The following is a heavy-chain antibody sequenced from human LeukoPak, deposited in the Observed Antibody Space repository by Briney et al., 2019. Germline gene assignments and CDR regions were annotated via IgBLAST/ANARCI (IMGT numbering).Heavy chain of an antibody. D-gene: IGHD6-13*01. CDR1: A. Sequence: AXHWVRQXXXXGXEWVAVISYDGSNKYYADSVKGRFTISRDNSKNTLYLQMNSLRAEDTAVYYCAREGGIAAFDYWGQGTLVTVSS. CDR2: ISYDGSNK. V-gene: IGHV3-30-3*01. J-gene: IGHJ4*02. CDR3: AREGGIAAFDY.